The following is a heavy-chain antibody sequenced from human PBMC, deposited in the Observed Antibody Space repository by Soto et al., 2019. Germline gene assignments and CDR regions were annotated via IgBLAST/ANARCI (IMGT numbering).Heavy chain of an antibody. V-gene: IGHV3-48*03. D-gene: IGHD3-9*01. CDR1: GFTFSSYS. CDR2: IFTTGTTM. Sequence: PGGSLRLSCVASGFTFSSYSIVWVRQAPGKGLEWVSYIFTTGTTMYYADSVKGRFNVSRDNAKNSVFLLLNSLRAEDTAVYYCARDKDWAFDYWGQGTLVTVSS. J-gene: IGHJ4*02. CDR3: ARDKDWAFDY.